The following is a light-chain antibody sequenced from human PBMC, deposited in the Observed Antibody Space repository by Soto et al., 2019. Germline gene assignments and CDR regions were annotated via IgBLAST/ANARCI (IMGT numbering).Light chain of an antibody. V-gene: IGKV3-20*01. Sequence: EILLTQSPGTLSLSPGERATLSCRASQSVRNSYLAWYQQKPGQAPRLLIYGASGRATGIPDRFSGSGSGTDFTLTISRLEPEDFVVYYWQQYGSSPFTFGQGTKLEI. CDR1: QSVRNSY. J-gene: IGKJ2*01. CDR2: GAS. CDR3: QQYGSSPFT.